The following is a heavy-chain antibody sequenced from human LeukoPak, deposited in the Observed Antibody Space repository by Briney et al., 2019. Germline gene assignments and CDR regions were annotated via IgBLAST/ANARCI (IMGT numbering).Heavy chain of an antibody. CDR2: IKQDKSGK. D-gene: IGHD3-10*01. CDR1: GFTISSYE. Sequence: AGSLRLTCAASGFTISSYEMSWVRKAPGQGLEWVANIKQDKSGKYYVDSVKGRFTISRDNAKNSLYLQMNSLRAEDTAVYYCARALWFGETFPAYWGQGTLVTVSS. V-gene: IGHV3-7*01. J-gene: IGHJ4*02. CDR3: ARALWFGETFPAY.